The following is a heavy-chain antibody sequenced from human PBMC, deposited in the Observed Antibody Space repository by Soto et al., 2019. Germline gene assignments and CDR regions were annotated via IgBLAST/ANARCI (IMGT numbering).Heavy chain of an antibody. CDR2: ISGSGGST. CDR1: GFTLSSYA. Sequence: GGSLRLSCAASGFTLSSYAISWVRQAPGKGLEWVSAISGSGGSTYYADSVKGRFTISRDNSKNTLYLQMNSLRAEDTAVYYCAKGAYSSPLYNWFDPWGQGTLVTVSS. J-gene: IGHJ5*02. CDR3: AKGAYSSPLYNWFDP. V-gene: IGHV3-23*01. D-gene: IGHD6-6*01.